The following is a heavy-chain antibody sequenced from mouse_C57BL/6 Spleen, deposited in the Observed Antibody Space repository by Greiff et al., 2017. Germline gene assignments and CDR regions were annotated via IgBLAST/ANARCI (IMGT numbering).Heavy chain of an antibody. D-gene: IGHD1-1*01. CDR1: GYSFTGYY. CDR2: INPSTGGT. Sequence: VQLQQSGPELVKPGASVKISCKASGYSFTGYYMNWVKQSPENSLEWIGEINPSTGGTTYNQKFKAKATLTVDKSSSTAYMQLKSLTSEDSAVYDCATCGSSYEEDYALDGWGQGTSVTVSS. J-gene: IGHJ4*01. CDR3: ATCGSSYEEDYALDG. V-gene: IGHV1-42*01.